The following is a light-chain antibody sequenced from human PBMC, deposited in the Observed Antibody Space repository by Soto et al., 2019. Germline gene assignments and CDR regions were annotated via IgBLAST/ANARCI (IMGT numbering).Light chain of an antibody. Sequence: ELVLTKSPGTLSLSPGERATLSCRASQSVSRRNLAWYQQKPGQAPRLLIYGASGRATGIPDRFSGSGSGTDFTLTISRLEPEDFSVYYCLQYDNSPRTFGQGTTVEVK. V-gene: IGKV3-20*01. CDR1: QSVSRRN. CDR2: GAS. CDR3: LQYDNSPRT. J-gene: IGKJ1*01.